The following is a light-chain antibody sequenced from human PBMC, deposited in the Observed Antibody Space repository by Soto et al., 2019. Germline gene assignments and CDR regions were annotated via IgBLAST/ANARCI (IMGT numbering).Light chain of an antibody. J-gene: IGKJ5*01. CDR1: QSVSSY. Sequence: EIVLTQSPATLSLSPGERATLSCRASQSVSSYLAWYQQKPGQAPRLLIYDASNRATGIPARFSGSGSGTDFTLTISSLEPEDFAVYYCQQRSNWRTFGQGTLLEIK. CDR3: QQRSNWRT. V-gene: IGKV3-11*01. CDR2: DAS.